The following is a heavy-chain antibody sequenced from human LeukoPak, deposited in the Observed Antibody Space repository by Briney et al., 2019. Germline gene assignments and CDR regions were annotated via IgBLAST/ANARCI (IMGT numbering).Heavy chain of an antibody. D-gene: IGHD6-13*01. J-gene: IGHJ4*02. Sequence: GGSLRLSCAASGFTFSNYGIHWVRQAPCKGLEWVAVISYDGSNKYYADSVKGRFTISRDNSKNTLYLQMNSLRAEDTAVYYCARTRIAAAVPPSWGQGTLVTVSS. V-gene: IGHV3-30*03. CDR3: ARTRIAAAVPPS. CDR1: GFTFSNYG. CDR2: ISYDGSNK.